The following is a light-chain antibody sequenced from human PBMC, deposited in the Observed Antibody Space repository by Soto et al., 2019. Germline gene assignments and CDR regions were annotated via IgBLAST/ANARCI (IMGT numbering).Light chain of an antibody. CDR2: DTT. J-gene: IGKJ2*01. Sequence: DIQMTQSPTSLAASVGDRVTISCQASQDLTNFLNWYQQKPGEAPKLLIYDTTTLEEGVPSRFSGGGSGTDFTFTINGLQPEDAAIQSCQQYVNLPYTFGEGTKLEIK. CDR1: QDLTNF. V-gene: IGKV1-33*01. CDR3: QQYVNLPYT.